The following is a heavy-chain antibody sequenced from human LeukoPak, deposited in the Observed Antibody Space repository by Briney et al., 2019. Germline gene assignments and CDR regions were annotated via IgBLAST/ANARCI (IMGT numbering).Heavy chain of an antibody. V-gene: IGHV1-69*10. D-gene: IGHD5-12*01. CDR2: IIPILGIA. Sequence: ASVKVSCKASGGTFSSYAISWERQAPGQGLEWMGGIIPILGIANYAQKFQGRVMITADKSTSTAYMELSSLRSEDTAVYYCARVGHGYSSYDSQLYFDYWGQGTLDTVSS. CDR1: GGTFSSYA. CDR3: ARVGHGYSSYDSQLYFDY. J-gene: IGHJ4*02.